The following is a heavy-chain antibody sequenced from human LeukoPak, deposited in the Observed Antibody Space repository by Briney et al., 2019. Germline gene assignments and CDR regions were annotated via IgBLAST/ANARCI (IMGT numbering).Heavy chain of an antibody. CDR2: ISSSSSTI. J-gene: IGHJ4*02. CDR1: GFTFSSYS. CDR3: AAVGAHDY. D-gene: IGHD1-26*01. Sequence: GSLRLSCAASGFTFSSYSMNWVRQAPGKGLEWVSYISSSSSTIYYADSVKGRFTISRDNAKNSLYLQMNSLRAEDTAVYYCAAVGAHDYWGQGTLVTVSS. V-gene: IGHV3-48*01.